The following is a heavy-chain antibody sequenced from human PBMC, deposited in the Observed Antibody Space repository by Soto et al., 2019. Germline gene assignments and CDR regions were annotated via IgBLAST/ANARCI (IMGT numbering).Heavy chain of an antibody. J-gene: IGHJ4*02. Sequence: SQTLSLTCAISGDSVSSNSASWNWIRQSPSRGLEWLGRTYYRSKWYNDYAFSVKSRITINPDTSKNPFSLQLNSVTPEDTAVYYCARELGIAVATLDYWGQGSLVTVSS. CDR3: ARELGIAVATLDY. V-gene: IGHV6-1*01. CDR2: TYYRSKWYN. D-gene: IGHD6-19*01. CDR1: GDSVSSNSAS.